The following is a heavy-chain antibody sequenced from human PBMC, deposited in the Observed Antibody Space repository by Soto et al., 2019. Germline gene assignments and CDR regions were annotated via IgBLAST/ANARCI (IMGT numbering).Heavy chain of an antibody. Sequence: QVQLVQSGPEVRKPGASVEVSCKTSGYSFTTYGISWVRQAPGQGLEWMGWISGYDGHTNYAQKLQGRVTMSTDTSTTIAYMELRSLRSDDTAVYYCGRVGSSSSPIDYWGPGTLVTVSS. V-gene: IGHV1-18*01. J-gene: IGHJ4*02. CDR3: GRVGSSSSPIDY. CDR1: GYSFTTYG. CDR2: ISGYDGHT. D-gene: IGHD6-6*01.